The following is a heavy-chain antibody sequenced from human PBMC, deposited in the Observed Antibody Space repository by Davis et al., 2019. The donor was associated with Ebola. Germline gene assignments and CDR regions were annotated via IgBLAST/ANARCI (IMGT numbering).Heavy chain of an antibody. CDR3: ATLRRTITGMDDGFDI. CDR1: GNSFTSHW. V-gene: IGHV5-51*01. J-gene: IGHJ3*02. Sequence: GESLKISCKDSGNSFTSHWIGWVRQMPGKGLEWMGIIYTGDPDTRYSPSFRGQVTISADKSIRTAYLQWSGLKASDTAMYYCATLRRTITGMDDGFDIWGQGTMVTVSS. CDR2: IYTGDPDT. D-gene: IGHD1-20*01.